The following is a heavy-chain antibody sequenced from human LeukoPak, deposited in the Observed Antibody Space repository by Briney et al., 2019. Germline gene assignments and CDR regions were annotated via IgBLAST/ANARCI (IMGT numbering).Heavy chain of an antibody. CDR3: ASYGDYTNWFDP. J-gene: IGHJ5*02. D-gene: IGHD4-17*01. CDR1: GGSISSGDYY. CDR2: IYYSGST. V-gene: IGHV4-30-4*01. Sequence: SETLSLTCTVSGGSISSGDYYWRWIRQPPGKGLEWIGYIYYSGSTYYNPPLKSRVTISVDTSKNQFSLELSSVTAADTAVYYCASYGDYTNWFDPWGQGTLVTVSS.